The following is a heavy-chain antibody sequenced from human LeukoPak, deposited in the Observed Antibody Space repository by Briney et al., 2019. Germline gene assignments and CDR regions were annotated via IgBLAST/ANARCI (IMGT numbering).Heavy chain of an antibody. J-gene: IGHJ5*02. V-gene: IGHV1-2*02. CDR3: ARAALKQWLGPNNWFDP. D-gene: IGHD6-19*01. CDR2: INPNSGGT. CDR1: GYTFTGYY. Sequence: ASVKASCKASGYTFTGYYMHWVRQAPGQGLEWMGWINPNSGGTNYAQKFQGRVTMTRDTSISTAYMELSRLRSDDTAVYYCARAALKQWLGPNNWFDPWGQGTLVTVSS.